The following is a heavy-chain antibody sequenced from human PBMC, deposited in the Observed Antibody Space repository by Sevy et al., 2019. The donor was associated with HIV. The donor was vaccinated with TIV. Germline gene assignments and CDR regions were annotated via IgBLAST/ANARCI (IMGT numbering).Heavy chain of an antibody. Sequence: ALVKVSCKASGYSFSAYFLHWVRQAPGQGLEWMGRISPNSGGTVYAQKFRGRVTMTRDTSSTTAYMVLTRLKSDDTALYYCARASGPTVGAYFDSWGQGALVTVSS. CDR1: GYSFSAYF. CDR2: ISPNSGGT. D-gene: IGHD3-10*01. V-gene: IGHV1-2*06. J-gene: IGHJ4*02. CDR3: ARASGPTVGAYFDS.